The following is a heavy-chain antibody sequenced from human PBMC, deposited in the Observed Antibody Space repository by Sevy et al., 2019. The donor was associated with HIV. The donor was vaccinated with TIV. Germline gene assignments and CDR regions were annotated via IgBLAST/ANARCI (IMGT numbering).Heavy chain of an antibody. V-gene: IGHV3-73*01. Sequence: GGSLRLSCAASGFTFSGSAMQWVRQASGKGLKWVGRIRSKGNSYATAYAASVKGRFTISRDDSKNTVYLQMNSLKTEDTAVYYCTRGGARDSSSWYDYFDYWGQRTLVTVSS. CDR3: TRGGARDSSSWYDYFDY. D-gene: IGHD6-13*01. J-gene: IGHJ4*02. CDR2: IRSKGNSYAT. CDR1: GFTFSGSA.